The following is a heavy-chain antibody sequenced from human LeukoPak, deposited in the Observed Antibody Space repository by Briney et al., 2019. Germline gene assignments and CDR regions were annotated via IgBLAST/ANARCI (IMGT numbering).Heavy chain of an antibody. Sequence: GGSLRLSCAASGFTFSSYGMHWVRQAPGKGLEWVAFIRYDGSNKYYADSVKGRFTISRDNSKNTLYLQMNSLRAEDTAVYYCANVADYDSSGYYLDYWGQGTLVTVSS. CDR3: ANVADYDSSGYYLDY. V-gene: IGHV3-30*02. CDR2: IRYDGSNK. J-gene: IGHJ4*02. CDR1: GFTFSSYG. D-gene: IGHD3-22*01.